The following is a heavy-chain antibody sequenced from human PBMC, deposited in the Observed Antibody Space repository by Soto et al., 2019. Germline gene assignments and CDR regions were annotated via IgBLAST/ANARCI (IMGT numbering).Heavy chain of an antibody. Sequence: SEKASCKASGYTFTGSAMHLVRQAPGQRLEWMGWINAGNGNTKYSQKFQGRVTITRDTSAGTAYMELSSLRSEDTAVYYCARELHYYDSSGYYDDWGQGTLVTVSS. CDR1: GYTFTGSA. J-gene: IGHJ4*02. V-gene: IGHV1-3*01. CDR3: ARELHYYDSSGYYDD. D-gene: IGHD3-22*01. CDR2: INAGNGNT.